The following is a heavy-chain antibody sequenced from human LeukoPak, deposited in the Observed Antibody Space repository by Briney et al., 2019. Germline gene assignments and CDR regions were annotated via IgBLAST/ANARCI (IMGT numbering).Heavy chain of an antibody. CDR3: AKWWDYGDYFDY. V-gene: IGHV3-48*03. D-gene: IGHD4-17*01. Sequence: GGSLRLSCAASGFTFSSYEMNWVRQAPGKGLEWVSYISSSGSTIYYADSVKGRFTISRDNAKNSLYLQMNSLRAEDTAVYYCAKWWDYGDYFDYWGQGTLVTVSS. CDR1: GFTFSSYE. J-gene: IGHJ4*02. CDR2: ISSSGSTI.